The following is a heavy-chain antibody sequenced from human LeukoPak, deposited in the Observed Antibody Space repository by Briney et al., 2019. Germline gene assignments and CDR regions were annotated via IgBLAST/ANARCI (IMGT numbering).Heavy chain of an antibody. J-gene: IGHJ4*02. CDR3: AKDPVVYHGGSGWHYFDY. CDR1: RFTFSSYA. Sequence: GGSLRLSCAASRFTFSSYAMSWVRQAPGRGLEWVSTIGGTGDKTYYADSVQSRFTISRDNSMDTLYLQMNSLKAEDTAVYYCAKDPVVYHGGSGWHYFDYWGQGTLVTVSS. CDR2: IGGTGDKT. D-gene: IGHD6-19*01. V-gene: IGHV3-23*01.